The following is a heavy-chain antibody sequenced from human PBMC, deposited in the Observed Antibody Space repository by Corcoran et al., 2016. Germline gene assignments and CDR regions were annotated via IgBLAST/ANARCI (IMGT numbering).Heavy chain of an antibody. CDR1: GFTFDDYT. Sequence: EVQLVESGGVVVQPGGSLRLSCAASGFTFDDYTMHWVRQAPGKGLEWVSLISWDGGSTYYADSVKGRFTISRDNSKNSLYLQMNSLRTEDTALDYCAKEEGYSYGYASYVDYWGQGTLVTVSS. CDR3: AKEEGYSYGYASYVDY. D-gene: IGHD5-18*01. V-gene: IGHV3-43*01. J-gene: IGHJ4*02. CDR2: ISWDGGST.